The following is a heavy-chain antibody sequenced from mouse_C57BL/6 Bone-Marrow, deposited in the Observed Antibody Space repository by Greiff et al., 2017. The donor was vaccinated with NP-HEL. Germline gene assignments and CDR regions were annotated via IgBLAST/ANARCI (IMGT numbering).Heavy chain of an antibody. J-gene: IGHJ4*01. CDR3: ARDYYYGSRNAMDY. V-gene: IGHV1-81*01. CDR2: IYPRSGNT. D-gene: IGHD1-1*01. Sequence: VKLMESGAELARPGASVKLSCKASGYTFTSYGISWVKQRTGQGLEWIGEIYPRSGNTYYNEKFKGKATLTADKSSSTAYMELRSLTSEDSAVYFCARDYYYGSRNAMDYWGQGTSVTVSS. CDR1: GYTFTSYG.